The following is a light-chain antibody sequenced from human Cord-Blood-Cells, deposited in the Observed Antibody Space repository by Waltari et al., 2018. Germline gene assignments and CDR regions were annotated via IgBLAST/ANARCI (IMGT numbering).Light chain of an antibody. CDR2: DVS. CDR1: SSDVGGYNY. J-gene: IGLJ2*01. CDR3: SSYTSSSTLV. V-gene: IGLV2-14*01. Sequence: QSALTQPASVYGSPGQSFTISCTGTSSDVGGYNYVSWYQQHPGKAPKLMIYDVSNRPSGVSNRFSGSKSGNTASLTISGLQAEDEADYYCSSYTSSSTLVFGGGTKLTVL.